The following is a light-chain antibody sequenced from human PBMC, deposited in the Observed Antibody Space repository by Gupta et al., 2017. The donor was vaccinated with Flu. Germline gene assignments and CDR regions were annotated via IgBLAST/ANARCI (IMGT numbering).Light chain of an antibody. CDR2: DVS. CDR1: ESNVGGYKY. V-gene: IGLV2-14*03. CDR3: SSYTTRSTLV. J-gene: IGLJ2*01. Sequence: SITISCTGTESNVGGYKYVSWYQQLPGKAPKLLIFDVSNRPSGVSNRFSGSKSGNTASLTISGLQTEDEADYYCSSYTTRSTLVFGGGTKVTVL.